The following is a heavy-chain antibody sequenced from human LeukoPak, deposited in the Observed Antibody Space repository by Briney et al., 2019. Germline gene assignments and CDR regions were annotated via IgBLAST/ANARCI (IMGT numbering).Heavy chain of an antibody. V-gene: IGHV1-2*02. CDR1: GYTFTGYY. CDR2: INPNSGGT. D-gene: IGHD6-13*01. CDR3: ARRYSSSWYDMTFDI. J-gene: IGHJ3*02. Sequence: GASVKVSCKASGYTFTGYYMHWVRQAPGQGLEWMGWINPNSGGTNYAQKFQGRVTMTRDTSISTAYMELSRLRSVDTAVYYCARRYSSSWYDMTFDIWGQGTMVTVSS.